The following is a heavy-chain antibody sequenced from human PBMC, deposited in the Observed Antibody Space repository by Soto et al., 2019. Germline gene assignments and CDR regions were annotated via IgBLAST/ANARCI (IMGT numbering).Heavy chain of an antibody. CDR2: IIPIFGTA. Sequence: ASVKVSCNASGGTFSSYAISWVRQAPGQGLEWMGGIIPIFGTANYAQKFQGRVTITADESTSTAYMELSSLRSEETAVYYCARDRGYYYGAGSYAQDFDYCGQGTLVTVSS. CDR3: ARDRGYYYGAGSYAQDFDY. V-gene: IGHV1-69*13. CDR1: GGTFSSYA. D-gene: IGHD3-10*01. J-gene: IGHJ4*02.